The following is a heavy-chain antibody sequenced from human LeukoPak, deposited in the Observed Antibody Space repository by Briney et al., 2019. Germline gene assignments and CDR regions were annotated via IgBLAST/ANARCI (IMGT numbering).Heavy chain of an antibody. CDR3: ARGTYYYDSSGYPSYAFDI. Sequence: SETLSLTCTVSGGSISSYYWSWIRQPPGKGLEWIGYIYYSGSTNYNPSLKSRVTISVDTSKNQSSLKLSSVTAADTAVYYCARGTYYYDSSGYPSYAFDIWGQGTMVTVSS. CDR1: GGSISSYY. J-gene: IGHJ3*02. V-gene: IGHV4-59*01. D-gene: IGHD3-22*01. CDR2: IYYSGST.